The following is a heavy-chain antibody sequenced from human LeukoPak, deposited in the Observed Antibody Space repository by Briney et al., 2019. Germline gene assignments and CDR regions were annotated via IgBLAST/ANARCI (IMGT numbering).Heavy chain of an antibody. V-gene: IGHV1-18*01. D-gene: IGHD6-13*01. CDR1: GYTFTSYG. J-gene: IGHJ6*03. CDR3: ATVGIAAAGTGYYYYMDV. Sequence: ASVKVSCKASGYTFTSYGISWVRQAPGQGLEWMGWISAYDGNTNYAQKLQGRVTMTTDTSTSTAYMELRSLRSDDTAVYYCATVGIAAAGTGYYYYMDVWGKGTTVTFSS. CDR2: ISAYDGNT.